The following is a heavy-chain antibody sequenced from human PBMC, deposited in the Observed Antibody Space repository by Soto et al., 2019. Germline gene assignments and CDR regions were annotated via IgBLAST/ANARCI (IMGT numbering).Heavy chain of an antibody. CDR1: GFTFRSYV. J-gene: IGHJ4*02. Sequence: QVQLVESGGGVVQPGTSLRLSCVGSGFTFRSYVIHWVRQAPGKGLEWVALTSYDGSNNFYGDSVKGRFTISRHNSRNTVELQMDSLTFEATALYYCVRWGTTGGLDVWGQGTLVSVSS. D-gene: IGHD3-16*01. CDR2: TSYDGSNN. V-gene: IGHV3-33*05. CDR3: VRWGTTGGLDV.